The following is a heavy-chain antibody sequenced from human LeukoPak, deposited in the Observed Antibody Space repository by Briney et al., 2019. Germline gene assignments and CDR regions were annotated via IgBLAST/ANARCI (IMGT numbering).Heavy chain of an antibody. CDR3: AREGSGWFSNWFDP. J-gene: IGHJ5*02. CDR2: IYSGGST. V-gene: IGHV3-53*01. Sequence: PGGSLRLSCAASGFTVSSNYMSWVRQAPGKGLEWVSVIYSGGSTYYADSVKGRFTISRDNSKNTLYLQMNSLRAEDTAVYYCAREGSGWFSNWFDPWGQGTLVTVSS. D-gene: IGHD6-19*01. CDR1: GFTVSSNY.